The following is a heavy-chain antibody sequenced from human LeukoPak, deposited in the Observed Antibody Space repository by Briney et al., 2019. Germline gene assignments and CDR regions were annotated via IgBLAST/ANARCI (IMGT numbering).Heavy chain of an antibody. J-gene: IGHJ5*02. D-gene: IGHD5-18*01. CDR1: GDSMSSIDW. CDR2: IHHTGST. CDR3: AKGAGGFSYYNWFDP. V-gene: IGHV4-4*02. Sequence: TASETLSLTCAVSGDSMSSIDWWSWVRQPPGEGLGWIGEIHHTGSTNYNPSLKSRVTISVDKSKDHFSLKLASVTAADTAIYYCAKGAGGFSYYNWFDPWGQGTLVTVSS.